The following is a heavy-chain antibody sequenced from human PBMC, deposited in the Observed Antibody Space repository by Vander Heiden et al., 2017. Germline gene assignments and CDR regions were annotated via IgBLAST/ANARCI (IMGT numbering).Heavy chain of an antibody. CDR2: VYLGDSNT. CDR3: ASRPSHSSSWYFGY. D-gene: IGHD6-13*01. V-gene: IGHV5-51*01. J-gene: IGHJ4*02. Sequence: EVQLVQSGAEVKKPGESLKISCKDSGYSLTSYWIGWVRQMPGKGLEWMGIVYLGDSNTIYSPSFQGQVTISADKSISTAYLQWSSLKASDTAMYYCASRPSHSSSWYFGYWGQGTLVTVSS. CDR1: GYSLTSYW.